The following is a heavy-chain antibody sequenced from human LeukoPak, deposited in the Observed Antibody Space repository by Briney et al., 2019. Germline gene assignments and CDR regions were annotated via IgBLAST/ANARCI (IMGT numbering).Heavy chain of an antibody. CDR1: GFTFSSYS. CDR2: ISSSSSTI. D-gene: IGHD1-26*01. Sequence: GGSLRLSCAASGFTFSSYSMNWVRQAPGKGLEWVSYISSSSSTIYYADSVKGRFTISRDNAKNSLYLQMNSLRAEDTAVYYCARDGIYMDGWVKGTTVTVSS. J-gene: IGHJ6*03. V-gene: IGHV3-48*01. CDR3: ARDGIYMDG.